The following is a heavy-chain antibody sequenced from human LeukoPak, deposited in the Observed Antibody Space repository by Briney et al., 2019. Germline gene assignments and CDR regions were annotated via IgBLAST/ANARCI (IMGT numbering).Heavy chain of an antibody. D-gene: IGHD1-7*01. V-gene: IGHV3-48*03. Sequence: GGSLRLSCAASGFSISSYEMNWVRQAPGKGLEWVSYISSSGSTIYYADSVKGRFTISRDNAENSLYLQMNSLRAEDTAVYYCARVELAPYYYYMDVWGKGTTVTVSS. CDR3: ARVELAPYYYYMDV. CDR2: ISSSGSTI. CDR1: GFSISSYE. J-gene: IGHJ6*03.